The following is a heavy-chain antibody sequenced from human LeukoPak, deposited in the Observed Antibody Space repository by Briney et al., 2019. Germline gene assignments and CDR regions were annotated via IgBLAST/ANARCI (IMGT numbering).Heavy chain of an antibody. D-gene: IGHD2-15*01. J-gene: IGHJ6*02. CDR2: ISGSGGST. CDR3: AKNKGGSCSGGSCYTDFYDYYYYYGMDV. Sequence: GGSLRLSCAASGFTFSSYAMSWVRQAPGKGLEWVSAISGSGGSTYYADSVKGRFTISRDNSKNTLYLQMNSLRAEDTAVYYCAKNKGGSCSGGSCYTDFYDYYYYYGMDVWGQGTTVTVSS. CDR1: GFTFSSYA. V-gene: IGHV3-23*01.